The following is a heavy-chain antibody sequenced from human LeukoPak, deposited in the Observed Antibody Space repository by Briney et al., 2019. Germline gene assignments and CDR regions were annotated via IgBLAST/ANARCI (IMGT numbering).Heavy chain of an antibody. V-gene: IGHV4-38-2*02. J-gene: IGHJ4*02. CDR1: GYSIRTSHY. D-gene: IGHD5-18*01. CDR3: ARAGDIAMAYPAYFDY. Sequence: SETLSPTCTVSGYSIRTSHYWGWIRQSPGKGLEWIGNIYRSGTTYYNPSLKSRVTISMDTSKNQFSLKLSSVTAADTAVYYCARAGDIAMAYPAYFDYWGQGTPVTVSS. CDR2: IYRSGTT.